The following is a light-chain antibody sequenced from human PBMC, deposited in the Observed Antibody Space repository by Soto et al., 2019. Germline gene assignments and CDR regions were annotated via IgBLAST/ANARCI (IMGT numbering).Light chain of an antibody. CDR1: SSDIGAYIY. CDR2: DVS. Sequence: QSALTQPPSASGSPGQSVTISCTGTSSDIGAYIYVSWYQQHPGKAPKLMIYDVSKRPSGVPYRFSGSKSGNAASLTVSGLQGEDEADYYCSSYAGSSWVFGGGTKVTVL. J-gene: IGLJ3*02. CDR3: SSYAGSSWV. V-gene: IGLV2-8*01.